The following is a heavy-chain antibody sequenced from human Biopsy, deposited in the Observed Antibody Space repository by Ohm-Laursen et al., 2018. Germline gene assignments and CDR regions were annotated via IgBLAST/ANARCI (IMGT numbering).Heavy chain of an antibody. D-gene: IGHD6-19*01. J-gene: IGHJ4*02. V-gene: IGHV4-34*01. Sequence: SDTLSLTCAVYGGSFSGYYWSWIRQPPGKGLEWIGEINHSGSTNYNPSLKSRVTISVDTSKNQFSLKLSSVTPVDTAVYYCARGRLRAVARFDYWGQGTLVTVSS. CDR1: GGSFSGYY. CDR3: ARGRLRAVARFDY. CDR2: INHSGST.